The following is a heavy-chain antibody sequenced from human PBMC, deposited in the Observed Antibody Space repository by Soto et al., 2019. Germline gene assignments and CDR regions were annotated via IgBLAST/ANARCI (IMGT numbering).Heavy chain of an antibody. CDR2: ISYDGSNK. D-gene: IGHD1-26*01. Sequence: QVQLVESGGGVVQPGRSLRLSCAASGFTFSSYGMHWVRQAPGKGLEWVAVISYDGSNKYYADSVKGRFTISRDNSKNTLYLQVNSLRAEDTAVYYCASSGSYYHWGQGTLVTVSS. V-gene: IGHV3-30*03. CDR1: GFTFSSYG. J-gene: IGHJ5*02. CDR3: ASSGSYYH.